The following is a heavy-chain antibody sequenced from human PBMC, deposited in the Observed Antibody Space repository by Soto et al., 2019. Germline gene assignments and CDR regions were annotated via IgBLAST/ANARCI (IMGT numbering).Heavy chain of an antibody. D-gene: IGHD1-1*01. CDR1: GYTFTSYG. V-gene: IGHV1-18*01. CDR2: ISALHGNT. CDR3: ERGRYGDY. Sequence: QVHLVQSGAEVKKPGASVKVSCKASGYTFTSYGITWVRQAPGQGREWMGWISALHGNTDYAQKLQGRVIVTRDTSMSTAYMELRSMISDDTAVYYGERGRYGDYWGQGALVTVSS. J-gene: IGHJ4*02.